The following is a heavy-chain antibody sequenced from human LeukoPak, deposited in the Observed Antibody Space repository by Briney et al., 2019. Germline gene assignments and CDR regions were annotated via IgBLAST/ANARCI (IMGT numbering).Heavy chain of an antibody. J-gene: IGHJ5*02. CDR2: FDPEDGET. CDR1: GYTLTELS. Sequence: ASVKVSCKVSGYTLTELSMHWVRQAPGKGREWMGGFDPEDGETIYAQKFQGRVTMTEDTSTDTAYMELSSLRSEETAVYYCATNYGYCSGGSCYARWFDPWGQGTLVTVSS. D-gene: IGHD2-15*01. V-gene: IGHV1-24*01. CDR3: ATNYGYCSGGSCYARWFDP.